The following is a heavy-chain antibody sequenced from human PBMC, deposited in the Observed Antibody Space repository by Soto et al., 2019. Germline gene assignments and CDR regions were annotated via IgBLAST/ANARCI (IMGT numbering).Heavy chain of an antibody. CDR2: ISWDGTQK. CDR3: ARGCCGDCYGSEYFQL. D-gene: IGHD2-21*02. CDR1: GFTFSSHG. J-gene: IGHJ1*01. Sequence: QVQLVESGGGVVQPGRSLRLSCAASGFTFSSHGMHWVRQAPGKGLEWVGVISWDGTQKYYADSVKGRFTISRDNSKNTLYLQMNSLRAEDTAVFYCARGCCGDCYGSEYFQLWGQGTLVTVSS. V-gene: IGHV3-30*03.